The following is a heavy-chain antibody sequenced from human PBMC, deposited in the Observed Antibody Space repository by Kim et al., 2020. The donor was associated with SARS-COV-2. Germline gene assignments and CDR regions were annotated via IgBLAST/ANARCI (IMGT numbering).Heavy chain of an antibody. CDR2: ISAGGDST. CDR1: GFTFNTFA. J-gene: IGHJ4*02. Sequence: GGSLRLSCAASGFTFNTFAMTWVRQAPGKGLEWVSLISAGGDSTYYADSLKGQFTISRDNSKNTFYLHMRSLSAEDTAVYYCAKRSWENFFDSWGQGILVTVS. D-gene: IGHD1-26*01. V-gene: IGHV3-23*01. CDR3: AKRSWENFFDS.